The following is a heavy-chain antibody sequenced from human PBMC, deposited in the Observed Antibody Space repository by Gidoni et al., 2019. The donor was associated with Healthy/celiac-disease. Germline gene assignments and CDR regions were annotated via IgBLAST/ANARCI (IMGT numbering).Heavy chain of an antibody. V-gene: IGHV1-69*01. Sequence: QVQLVQSGAEVKKPGSSVKVSFKASGGTFSSYSISWVRQAPGQGIEWMGGIIPIFGTANYAQKFQGRVTITADESTSTAYMELSSLRSEDTAVYYCARVGYCSGGSCHNHDAFDIWGQGTMVTVSS. CDR1: GGTFSSYS. CDR2: IIPIFGTA. J-gene: IGHJ3*02. D-gene: IGHD2-15*01. CDR3: ARVGYCSGGSCHNHDAFDI.